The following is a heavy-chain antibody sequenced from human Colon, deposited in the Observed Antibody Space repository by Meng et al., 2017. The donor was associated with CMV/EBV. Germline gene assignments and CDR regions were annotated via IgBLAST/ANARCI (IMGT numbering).Heavy chain of an antibody. CDR1: GFAFSTYD. CDR3: ARVVAVVPLAHPTRYYFYAMDV. Sequence: GESLKISCATSGFAFSTYDMSWVRQAPGKGLEWVSGISGSGASTYYADSVKGRFTISRDDAKKSLYLQMNSLRAEDTAVYYCARVVAVVPLAHPTRYYFYAMDVWGQGTTVTVSS. CDR2: ISGSGAST. J-gene: IGHJ6*02. D-gene: IGHD2-15*01. V-gene: IGHV3-23*01.